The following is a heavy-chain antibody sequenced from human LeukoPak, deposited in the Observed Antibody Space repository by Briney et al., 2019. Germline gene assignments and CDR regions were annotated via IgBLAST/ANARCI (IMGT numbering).Heavy chain of an antibody. J-gene: IGHJ4*02. CDR3: ARVRDYYDSSGYYHPGVLDY. D-gene: IGHD3-22*01. CDR2: IIPIFGTA. Sequence: ASVKVSCKASGGTFSSYAISWVRQAPGQGLEWMGGIIPIFGTANYAQKFQGRVTITADESTSTAYMELSSLRSEDTAVYYCARVRDYYDSSGYYHPGVLDYWGQGTLVTVSS. CDR1: GGTFSSYA. V-gene: IGHV1-69*13.